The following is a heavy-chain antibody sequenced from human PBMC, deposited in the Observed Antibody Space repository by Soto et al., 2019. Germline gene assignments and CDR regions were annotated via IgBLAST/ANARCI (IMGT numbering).Heavy chain of an antibody. CDR1: GGSISSSNW. CDR3: ARVKIAAAGTADY. J-gene: IGHJ4*02. Sequence: SETLSLTCAVSGGSISSSNWWSWVRQPPGKGLEWIGEIYHSGSTNYNPSLKSRVTISVDKSKNQFSLKLSSVTAADTAVYYCARVKIAAAGTADYWGQGTLVTVSS. CDR2: IYHSGST. V-gene: IGHV4-4*02. D-gene: IGHD6-13*01.